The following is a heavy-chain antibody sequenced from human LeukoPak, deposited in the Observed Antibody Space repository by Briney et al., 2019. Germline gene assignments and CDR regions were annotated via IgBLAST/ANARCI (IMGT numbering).Heavy chain of an antibody. Sequence: ASVKVSCKVSGYTLTELSMHWVRQAPGKGLEWMGGFDSEDGETIYAQKFQGRVTMTEGTSTDTAYMELSGLRSEDTAVYYCATAINPVVVVAAADAFDIWGQGTMVTVSS. CDR3: ATAINPVVVVAAADAFDI. CDR2: FDSEDGET. J-gene: IGHJ3*02. CDR1: GYTLTELS. V-gene: IGHV1-24*01. D-gene: IGHD2-15*01.